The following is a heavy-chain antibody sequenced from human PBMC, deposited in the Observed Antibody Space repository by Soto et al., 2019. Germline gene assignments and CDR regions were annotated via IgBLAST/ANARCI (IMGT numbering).Heavy chain of an antibody. CDR1: GYPVTAYY. D-gene: IGHD3-3*01. CDR3: ARGGGVGVAGSAAFDM. Sequence: QLHLVQSGAVVKKPGASVTVSCSASGYPVTAYYMHWVRQAPGRGLEWMGGINPATGAAKYTQTFQGRGTMTRDTATRTGFRELSGLTSEDTAVFYGARGGGVGVAGSAAFDMWGQGTLVTVSS. J-gene: IGHJ3*02. CDR2: INPATGAA. V-gene: IGHV1-2*02.